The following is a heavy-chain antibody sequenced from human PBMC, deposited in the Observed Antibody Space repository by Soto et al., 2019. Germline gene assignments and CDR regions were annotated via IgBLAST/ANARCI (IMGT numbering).Heavy chain of an antibody. V-gene: IGHV3-23*01. CDR1: GITLSNYA. J-gene: IGHJ4*02. Sequence: EVQLLESGGGLVPPGGFLRLSCAASGITLSNYAMSWVRQAPGKGLEWVSGISSSGGSTYYAGSVKGRFTIARDNSKNTLFLQMNSPRAEDTAVYYCAKAPASSLTASRPFDQWGQGTLVTVSS. CDR2: ISSSGGST. CDR3: AKAPASSLTASRPFDQ. D-gene: IGHD5-18*01.